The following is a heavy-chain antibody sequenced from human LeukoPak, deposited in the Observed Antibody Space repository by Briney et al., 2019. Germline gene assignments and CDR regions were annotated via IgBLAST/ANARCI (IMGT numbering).Heavy chain of an antibody. CDR3: ATTTSDRGYCFGPHLGFDN. CDR2: INPNSAST. CDR1: GYSFTGYY. V-gene: IGHV1-2*02. Sequence: GASVKVSCKASGYSFTGYYMHWVRQAPGQGLEGMGWINPNSASTKFAQKFQGRVTMIRDTSTSTAYMELSRLRSDDTAVYYCATTTSDRGYCFGPHLGFDNWGQGTLVSVSS. J-gene: IGHJ4*02. D-gene: IGHD5-18*01.